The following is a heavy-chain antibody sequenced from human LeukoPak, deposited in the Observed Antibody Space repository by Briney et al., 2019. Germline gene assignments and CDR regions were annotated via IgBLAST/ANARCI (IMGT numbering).Heavy chain of an antibody. CDR3: ARASPRGNDY. D-gene: IGHD3-10*01. CDR2: IGGDGGGT. CDR1: GFSFRTYA. Sequence: PGGSLRLSCVASGFSFRTYAMSWVRQAPGYGLEYVSGIGGDGGGTYYADCVKDRFTISRDNSKNTLYLQMGSLRVEDMAVYYCARASPRGNDYWGQGALVTVSS. J-gene: IGHJ4*02. V-gene: IGHV3-64*02.